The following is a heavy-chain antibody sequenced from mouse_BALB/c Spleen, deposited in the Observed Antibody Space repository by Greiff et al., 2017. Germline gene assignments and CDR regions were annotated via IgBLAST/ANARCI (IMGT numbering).Heavy chain of an antibody. CDR1: GYTFTSSW. J-gene: IGHJ4*01. CDR3: ARAGRYAMDY. CDR2: IHPNSGNT. Sequence: VQLQQPGAELVRPGASVKLSCKASGYTFTSSWMHWAKQRPGQGLEWIGEIHPNSGNTNYNEKFKGKATLTVDTSSSTAYVDLSSLTSEDSAVYYCARAGRYAMDYWGQGTSVTVSS. D-gene: IGHD4-1*01. V-gene: IGHV1S130*01.